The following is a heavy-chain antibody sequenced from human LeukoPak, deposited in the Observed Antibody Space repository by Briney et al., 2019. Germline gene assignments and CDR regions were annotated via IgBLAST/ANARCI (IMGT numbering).Heavy chain of an antibody. CDR1: GFTFSSYN. CDR2: ISSSSSTI. J-gene: IGHJ4*02. Sequence: GGSLRLSCAASGFTFSSYNMNWVRQAPGKGLEWVSYISSSSSTIYYADSVKGRFTISRDNAKDSLYLQVNSLRAEDTALYYCAKGQALSLSSSRALDYWGQRTLVTVSS. D-gene: IGHD2-2*01. CDR3: AKGQALSLSSSRALDY. V-gene: IGHV3-48*01.